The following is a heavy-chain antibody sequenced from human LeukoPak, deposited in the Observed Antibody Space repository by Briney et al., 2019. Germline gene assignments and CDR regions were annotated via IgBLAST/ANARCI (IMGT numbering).Heavy chain of an antibody. CDR2: IRYDGSNK. Sequence: GGSLRLSCAASGFTFSSYGMHWVRQAPGKGLEWVAFIRYDGSNKYYADSVKGRLTISRDNSKNTLYLQMNSLRAEDTAVYYCAKDGVTIFGVVDAFDIWGQGTMVTVSS. J-gene: IGHJ3*02. V-gene: IGHV3-30*02. CDR1: GFTFSSYG. D-gene: IGHD3-3*01. CDR3: AKDGVTIFGVVDAFDI.